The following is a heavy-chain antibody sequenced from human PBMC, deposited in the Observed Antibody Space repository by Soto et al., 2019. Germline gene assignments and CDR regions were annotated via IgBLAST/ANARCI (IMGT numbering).Heavy chain of an antibody. CDR3: ARAYDYSFPREYYYYGMDV. J-gene: IGHJ6*02. D-gene: IGHD4-4*01. Sequence: QVQLVESGGGVVQPGRSLRLSCAASGFTFSSYAMHWVRQAPGKGLEWVAVISYDGSNKYYADSVKGRFTISRDNSKNTLYLQMTSLRAEDTAVYYCARAYDYSFPREYYYYGMDVWGQGTTVTVSS. CDR2: ISYDGSNK. CDR1: GFTFSSYA. V-gene: IGHV3-30-3*01.